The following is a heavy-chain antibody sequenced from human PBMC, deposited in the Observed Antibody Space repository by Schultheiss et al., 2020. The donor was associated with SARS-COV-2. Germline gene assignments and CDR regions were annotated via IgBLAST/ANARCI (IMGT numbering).Heavy chain of an antibody. Sequence: GGSLRLSCAASRFTFSNYSMNWVRQAPGKGLEWVAVISYDGSNKYYADSVKGRFTISRDNSKNTLYLQMNSLRAGDTAVYYCARDAVACSSTSCPSDWGYYYYMDVWGKGTTVTVSS. CDR1: RFTFSNYS. CDR3: ARDAVACSSTSCPSDWGYYYYMDV. CDR2: ISYDGSNK. D-gene: IGHD2-2*01. V-gene: IGHV3-30*03. J-gene: IGHJ6*03.